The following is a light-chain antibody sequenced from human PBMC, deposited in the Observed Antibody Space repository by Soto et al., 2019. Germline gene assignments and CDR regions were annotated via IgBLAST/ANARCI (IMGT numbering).Light chain of an antibody. Sequence: QSVLTHPPSASGTPGQRVTISCSGSSFNIGSNTVNWYQQLPGTAPKLLIYSNNQRPSGVPDRFSGSKSGTSASLAISGLQSEDEADYYCAAWDDSLNVVVFGGGIKVTVL. CDR3: AAWDDSLNVVV. CDR2: SNN. CDR1: SFNIGSNT. J-gene: IGLJ2*01. V-gene: IGLV1-44*01.